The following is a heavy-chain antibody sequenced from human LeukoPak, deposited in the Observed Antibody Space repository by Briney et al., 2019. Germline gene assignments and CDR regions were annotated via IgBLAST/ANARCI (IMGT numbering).Heavy chain of an antibody. J-gene: IGHJ3*02. CDR1: GGSISSYY. V-gene: IGHV4-4*09. Sequence: PSETLSLTCTVSGGSISSYYWSWIRQPPGKGLEWIGYIYTSGSTNYNPSLKSRVTISVDTSKNQFSLKLSSVTAADTAVYYCARHLSGSYHSFLVAFDIWGQGTMVTVSS. D-gene: IGHD1-26*01. CDR3: ARHLSGSYHSFLVAFDI. CDR2: IYTSGST.